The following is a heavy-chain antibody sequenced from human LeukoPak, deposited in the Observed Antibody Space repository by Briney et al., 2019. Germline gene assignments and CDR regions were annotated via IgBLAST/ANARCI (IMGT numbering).Heavy chain of an antibody. J-gene: IGHJ6*03. Sequence: SETLSLTCTVSGGSISSSNWWSWVRQPPGKGLEWIGEIYHSGSTYYNPSLKSRVTISVDKSKNQLSLKLSSVTAADTAVYYCARASRGENPPPSYGARFDGADYYYYMDVWGKGTTVTISS. CDR1: GGSISSSNW. CDR2: IYHSGST. V-gene: IGHV4-4*02. CDR3: ARASRGENPPPSYGARFDGADYYYYMDV. D-gene: IGHD1-26*01.